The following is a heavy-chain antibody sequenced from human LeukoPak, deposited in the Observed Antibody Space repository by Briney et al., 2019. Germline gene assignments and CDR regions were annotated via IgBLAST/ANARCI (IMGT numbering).Heavy chain of an antibody. V-gene: IGHV3-74*01. D-gene: IGHD5-12*01. CDR3: ASSYSGYAWGDY. J-gene: IGHJ4*02. CDR2: INSDGRST. CDR1: GFTFSSYW. Sequence: PGGSLRLSCAASGFTFSSYWMHWVRQAPGKGLVWVSRINSDGRSTNYADSVKGRFTISRDNSKNTLYLQMNSLRAEDTAMYYCASSYSGYAWGDYWGQGTLVSVSS.